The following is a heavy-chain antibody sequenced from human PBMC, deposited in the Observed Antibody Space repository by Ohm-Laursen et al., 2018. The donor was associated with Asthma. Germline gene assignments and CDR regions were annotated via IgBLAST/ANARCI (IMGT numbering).Heavy chain of an antibody. CDR3: ASRTIFGVARGH. Sequence: SLRLSCAASGFAFSTYGMHWVRQAPGKGLEWVAVISYHGSNQFYTNSVKGRFTISRDNAKNSLYLQINNLRAEDTAVYYCASRTIFGVARGHWGQGTLVTVSS. CDR1: GFAFSTYG. J-gene: IGHJ4*02. D-gene: IGHD3-3*01. CDR2: ISYHGSNQ. V-gene: IGHV3-30*03.